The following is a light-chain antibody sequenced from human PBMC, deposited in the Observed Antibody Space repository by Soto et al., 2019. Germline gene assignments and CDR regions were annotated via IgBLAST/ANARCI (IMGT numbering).Light chain of an antibody. Sequence: QSVLTQPPSASGSPGQSITISCTGTSSDVGGYNYVSWYQQHPGKAPKLIIYEVIKRPSGVPDRFSGSKSGNTASLTVSGLQAEDEADYYCTSYAGSNSFPYVFGTGTKVTVL. V-gene: IGLV2-8*01. CDR2: EVI. CDR3: TSYAGSNSFPYV. J-gene: IGLJ1*01. CDR1: SSDVGGYNY.